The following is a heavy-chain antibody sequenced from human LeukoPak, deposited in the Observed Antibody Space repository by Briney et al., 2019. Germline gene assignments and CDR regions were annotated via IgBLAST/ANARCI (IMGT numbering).Heavy chain of an antibody. Sequence: PSETLSLTCTVSGVSISDFHWSWIRQPPGEGLEWIGYIYHTGHSNYNPSLKSRVTMSVDTSKNHLSLNLTTVTAADSAVYYCARHCIGGTCYDSWGQGTLVTVSS. CDR1: GVSISDFH. CDR3: ARHCIGGTCYDS. J-gene: IGHJ5*01. V-gene: IGHV4-59*08. D-gene: IGHD2-15*01. CDR2: IYHTGHS.